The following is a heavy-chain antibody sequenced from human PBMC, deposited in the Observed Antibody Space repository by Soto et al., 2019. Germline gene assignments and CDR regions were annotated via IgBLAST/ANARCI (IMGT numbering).Heavy chain of an antibody. CDR2: INAGNGNT. Sequence: QVQLVQSGAEVKKPGASVKVSCKASGYTFTSYAMHWVRQAPGQRLEWMGWINAGNGNTKYSQKFKGRVTITRDTSASTAYMELSSLRSEDTAVYYCASAPMFYGSGSLSYFDYWGQGTLVTVSS. V-gene: IGHV1-3*01. D-gene: IGHD3-10*01. J-gene: IGHJ4*02. CDR3: ASAPMFYGSGSLSYFDY. CDR1: GYTFTSYA.